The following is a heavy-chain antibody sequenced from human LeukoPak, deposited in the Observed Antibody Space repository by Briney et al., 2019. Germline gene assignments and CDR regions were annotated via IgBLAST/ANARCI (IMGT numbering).Heavy chain of an antibody. Sequence: PGGSLRLSCAASGFTFSNNAMNWVRQTPGKGLEWVSVISGSGGDTYYADSVKGRVTISRDNTKNTLYLQMNSLRVEDTAVYYCAKGPVAGLNYYFHMDVWGKGSAVTVSS. CDR2: ISGSGGDT. J-gene: IGHJ6*03. V-gene: IGHV3-23*01. CDR3: AKGPVAGLNYYFHMDV. CDR1: GFTFSNNA. D-gene: IGHD4-23*01.